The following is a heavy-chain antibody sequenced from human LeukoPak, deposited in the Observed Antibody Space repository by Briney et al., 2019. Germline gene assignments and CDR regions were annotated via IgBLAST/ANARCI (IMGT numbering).Heavy chain of an antibody. CDR2: ISSSSSYI. J-gene: IGHJ5*02. CDR1: GFTVKDNF. V-gene: IGHV3-21*01. D-gene: IGHD3-22*01. Sequence: GGSLRLSCAASGFTVKDNFMSWVRQAPGKGLEWVSSISSSSSYIYYADSVKGRFTISRDNAKNSLYLQMNSLRAEDTAVYYCASFLYDSSGYLGPNWFDPWGQGTLVTVSS. CDR3: ASFLYDSSGYLGPNWFDP.